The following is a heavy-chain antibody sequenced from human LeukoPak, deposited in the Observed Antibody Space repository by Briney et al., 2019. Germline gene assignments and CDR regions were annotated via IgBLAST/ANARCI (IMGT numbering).Heavy chain of an antibody. CDR3: RMFGGYYSLVDY. V-gene: IGHV3-23*01. CDR1: GFTLSSYE. J-gene: IGHJ4*02. CDR2: IDYSGGST. D-gene: IGHD3-22*01. Sequence: PGGSLRLSCTASGFTLSSYEMSWIRQAPGKGLEWVSSIDYSGGSTYYADSVKGRFTISRDNSKNTLYLQMNSLRAEDTAVYYCRMFGGYYSLVDYWGQGTLVTVSS.